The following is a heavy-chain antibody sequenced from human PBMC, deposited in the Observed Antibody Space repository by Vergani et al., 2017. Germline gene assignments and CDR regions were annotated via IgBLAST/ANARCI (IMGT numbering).Heavy chain of an antibody. CDR3: ARGAYCSSTSCSTYYYGMDV. V-gene: IGHV3-23*01. CDR2: ISGSGGST. J-gene: IGHJ6*04. CDR1: GFTFSSYA. D-gene: IGHD2-2*01. Sequence: EVQLLESGGGLVQPGGSLRLSCAASGFTFSSYAMSWVRQAPGKGLEWVSAISGSGGSTYYADSVKGRFTISRDNAKNSLYLQMNSLRAEDTAVYYCARGAYCSSTSCSTYYYGMDVWGKGP.